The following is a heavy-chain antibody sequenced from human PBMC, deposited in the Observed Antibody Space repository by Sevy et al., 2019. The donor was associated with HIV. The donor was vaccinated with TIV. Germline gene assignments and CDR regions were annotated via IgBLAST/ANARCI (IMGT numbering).Heavy chain of an antibody. D-gene: IGHD2-21*01. CDR2: IHHSGRST. J-gene: IGHJ4*02. CDR1: GGPLSRGNFY. CDR3: VSDANPHGGAVFDY. V-gene: IGHV4-31*03. Sequence: SETLSLTCTVSGGPLSRGNFYWSWIRQQPGKGLEWIGFIHHSGRSTSFNPSLKSRVTMSVDTSKNQFSLNLESVTAADAAVYYCVSDANPHGGAVFDYWGQGVRVTVSS.